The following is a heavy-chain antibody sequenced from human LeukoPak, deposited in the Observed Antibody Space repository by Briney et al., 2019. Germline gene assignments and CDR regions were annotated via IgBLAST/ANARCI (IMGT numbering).Heavy chain of an antibody. CDR2: ISSSSSYI. CDR3: ARLPHSSPPGH. V-gene: IGHV3-21*01. CDR1: GFTFSSYS. D-gene: IGHD6-13*01. J-gene: IGHJ4*02. Sequence: GGSLRLSCAASGFTFSSYSMNWVRQAPGKGLEWVSSISSSSSYIYYADSVKGRFTISRDNAKNTLYLQMNSLRAEDTAVYYCARLPHSSPPGHWGQGTLVTVSS.